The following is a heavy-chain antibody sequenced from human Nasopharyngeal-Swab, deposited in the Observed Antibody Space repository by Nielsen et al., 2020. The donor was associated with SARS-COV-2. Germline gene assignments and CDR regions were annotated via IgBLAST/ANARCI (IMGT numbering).Heavy chain of an antibody. CDR1: GYTFTSYD. Sequence: ASVKVSCKASGYTFTSYDINWVRQATGQGLEWMGWINPNSGNTGYAQKFQGRVTMTRNTSISTAYMELRSLRSDDTAVYYCARDTLWFGEFFDYWGQGTLVTVSS. V-gene: IGHV1-8*01. CDR3: ARDTLWFGEFFDY. CDR2: INPNSGNT. J-gene: IGHJ4*02. D-gene: IGHD3-10*01.